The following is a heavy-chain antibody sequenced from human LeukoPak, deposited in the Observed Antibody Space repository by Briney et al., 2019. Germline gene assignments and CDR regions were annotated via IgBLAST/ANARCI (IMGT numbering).Heavy chain of an antibody. D-gene: IGHD3-16*01. V-gene: IGHV3-23*01. CDR1: GFTFSSYA. CDR3: ANGGNNNDAFDI. CDR2: ISGSGGST. J-gene: IGHJ3*02. Sequence: GGSLRLSCAASGFTFSSYAMSWVRQAPGKGLEWVSAISGSGGSTYYADSVKGRFTISRDNSKNTLYLQMNSLRAEDTAVYYCANGGNNNDAFDIWGQGTMVTVSS.